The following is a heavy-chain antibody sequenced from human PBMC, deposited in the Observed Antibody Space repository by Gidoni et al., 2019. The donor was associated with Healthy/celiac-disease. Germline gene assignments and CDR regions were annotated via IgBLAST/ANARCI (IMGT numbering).Heavy chain of an antibody. CDR2: INHSGST. V-gene: IGHV4-34*01. CDR1: GGSFSGYY. CDR3: ARGLYGGNSMGYCFDY. D-gene: IGHD2-21*02. J-gene: IGHJ4*02. Sequence: QVQLQQWGAGLLKPSETLSLTCAVYGGSFSGYYWSWIRQPPGKGLEWIGEINHSGSTNYTPSLKSRVTISVDTSKNQFSLKLSSVTAADTAVYYCARGLYGGNSMGYCFDYWGQGTLVTVSS.